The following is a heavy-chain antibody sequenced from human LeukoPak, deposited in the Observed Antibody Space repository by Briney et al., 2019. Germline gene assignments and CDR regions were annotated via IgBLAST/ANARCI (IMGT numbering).Heavy chain of an antibody. D-gene: IGHD3-22*01. CDR3: ASCPQTYYYESYFDY. CDR2: IIPIFGTA. J-gene: IGHJ4*02. Sequence: SVKVSCKASGGTFISYAISWVRQAPGQGLEWMGMIIPIFGTANSAQKFQGRVTITTDESTSTAYMELSSLRSEDTAVYYCASCPQTYYYESYFDYWGQGTLVTVSS. CDR1: GGTFISYA. V-gene: IGHV1-69*05.